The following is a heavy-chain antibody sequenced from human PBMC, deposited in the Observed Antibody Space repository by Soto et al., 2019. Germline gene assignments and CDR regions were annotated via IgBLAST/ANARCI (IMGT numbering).Heavy chain of an antibody. V-gene: IGHV4-31*03. CDR3: ARLQSSGYNTMDY. CDR1: GGSISSGGYY. J-gene: IGHJ4*02. D-gene: IGHD6-25*01. Sequence: QVQLQESGPGLVKPSQTLSLTCTVSGGSISSGGYYWSWLRQHPGKGLEWIGYIYYSGSTYYNPSLKSRVTISVDTSKNPFSLKLSSVTAADTAVYYCARLQSSGYNTMDYWGQGTLVTVSS. CDR2: IYYSGST.